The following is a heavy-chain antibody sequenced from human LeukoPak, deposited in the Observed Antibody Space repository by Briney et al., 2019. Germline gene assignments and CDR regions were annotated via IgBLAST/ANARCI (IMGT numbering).Heavy chain of an antibody. CDR1: GFTFNTYS. V-gene: IGHV3-21*01. Sequence: GGSLRLSCAASGFTFNTYSMNWVRQAPGKGLEWVSSISSSSRYIYYADSMKGRFTVSRDNAKNSLYLQMNSLRAEDTAVYYCARTTDYYYGSGSPIVGPFDIWGKGTMVTVSS. J-gene: IGHJ3*02. CDR3: ARTTDYYYGSGSPIVGPFDI. CDR2: ISSSSRYI. D-gene: IGHD3-10*01.